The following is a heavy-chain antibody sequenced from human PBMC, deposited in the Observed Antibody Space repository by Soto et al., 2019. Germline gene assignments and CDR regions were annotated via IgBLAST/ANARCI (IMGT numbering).Heavy chain of an antibody. J-gene: IGHJ4*02. CDR3: AKGKGGGGSYYFDY. D-gene: IGHD2-15*01. Sequence: QPGGSLRLSWTASGFIFSCFCMNWVRQAPGKGLEWVSTIGITGGTTHYTDSVRGRFTISRDNSKNTLFLQMDSLRDEDTAVYFCAKGKGGGGSYYFDYWGQGSLVTVSS. CDR2: IGITGGTT. V-gene: IGHV3-23*01. CDR1: GFIFSCFC.